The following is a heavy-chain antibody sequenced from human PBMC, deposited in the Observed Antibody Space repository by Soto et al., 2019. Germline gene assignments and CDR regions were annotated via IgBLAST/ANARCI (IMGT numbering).Heavy chain of an antibody. J-gene: IGHJ4*02. D-gene: IGHD3-16*01. CDR3: ARDFGATFGGILFVS. CDR1: GFTFDDYA. V-gene: IGHV3-9*01. CDR2: ISWNSGGI. Sequence: EVQLVESGGGLVQPGRSLRLSCAASGFTFDDYAMHWVRQAPGKGLEWVSGISWNSGGIGYADSVKGRFTISRDNAKNSLSLGMSSLRAEDRALYYCARDFGATFGGILFVSWGQGTLVTVSS.